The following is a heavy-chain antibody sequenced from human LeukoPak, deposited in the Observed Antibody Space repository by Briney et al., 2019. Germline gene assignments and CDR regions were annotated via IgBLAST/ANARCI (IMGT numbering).Heavy chain of an antibody. Sequence: GASVKVSCTASGGTFSSYAISWVRQAPGQGLEWMGGIIPIFGTANYAQKFQGRVTITADESTSTAYMELSSLRSEDTAVYYCARLDYYDSSGCLSKYYFDYWGQGTLVTVSS. CDR1: GGTFSSYA. J-gene: IGHJ4*02. CDR2: IIPIFGTA. V-gene: IGHV1-69*13. CDR3: ARLDYYDSSGCLSKYYFDY. D-gene: IGHD3-22*01.